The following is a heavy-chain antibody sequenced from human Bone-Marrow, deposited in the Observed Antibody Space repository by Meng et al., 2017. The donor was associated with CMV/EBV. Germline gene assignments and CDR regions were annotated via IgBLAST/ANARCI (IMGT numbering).Heavy chain of an antibody. Sequence: ASVKVSCKASGYTFTGYGISWLRLAPGQGLEWMAWISAYNGKTNYAQKFQGRVTMTTDTSTTTAYMELRSLRSDDTAVYYCARDGPDYGDYVNFDYWGQGTLATVSS. CDR3: ARDGPDYGDYVNFDY. V-gene: IGHV1-18*01. CDR2: ISAYNGKT. D-gene: IGHD4-17*01. J-gene: IGHJ4*02. CDR1: GYTFTGYG.